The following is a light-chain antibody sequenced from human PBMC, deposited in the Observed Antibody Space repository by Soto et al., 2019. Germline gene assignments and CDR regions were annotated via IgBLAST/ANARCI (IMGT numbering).Light chain of an antibody. Sequence: QPVLTQSSSASASLGSSVKLTCTLSSGHSSYIIAWHQQQPGKAPRYLMKLEGSGSYNKGSGVPDRFSGSSSGADRYLTISNLQFEDEADYYRETWDTNTWVFGGGTKLTVL. CDR2: LEGSGSY. CDR1: SGHSSYI. CDR3: ETWDTNTWV. J-gene: IGLJ3*02. V-gene: IGLV4-60*02.